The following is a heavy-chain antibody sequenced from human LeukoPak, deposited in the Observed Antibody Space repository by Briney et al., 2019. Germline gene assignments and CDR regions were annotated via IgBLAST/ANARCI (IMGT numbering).Heavy chain of an antibody. CDR3: AKDNVDSGIRFDP. J-gene: IGHJ5*02. V-gene: IGHV3-23*01. CDR2: ISGSGGST. Sequence: GGSLRLSCAASGFTSSSYAMSWVRQAPGKGLGWVSAISGSGGSTYYADSVKGRSTISRDNSKNTLYLQMNSLRAEDTAVYYCAKDNVDSGIRFDPWGQGTLVTVSS. CDR1: GFTSSSYA. D-gene: IGHD3-10*01.